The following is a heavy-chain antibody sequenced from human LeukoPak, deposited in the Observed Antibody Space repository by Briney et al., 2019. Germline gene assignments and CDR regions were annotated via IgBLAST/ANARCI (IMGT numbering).Heavy chain of an antibody. D-gene: IGHD3-10*01. CDR1: GFTFSSFE. CDR3: ARDQGSGTNYYYYYMDV. J-gene: IGHJ6*03. CDR2: IKQDGGEK. V-gene: IGHV3-7*01. Sequence: GGSLRLSCAASGFTFSSFEMNWVRQAPGKGLEWVANIKQDGGEKCYVDSVKGRFTISRDNAKNSLYLQMNSLRAEDAAVYYCARDQGSGTNYYYYYMDVWGKGTTVTVSS.